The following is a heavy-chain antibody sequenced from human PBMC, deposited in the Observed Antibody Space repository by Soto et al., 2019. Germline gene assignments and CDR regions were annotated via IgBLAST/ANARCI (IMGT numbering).Heavy chain of an antibody. V-gene: IGHV1-24*01. CDR3: ATGVPRITMVRGVIIQYYYGMDV. CDR1: GYTLTELS. Sequence: ASVKVSCKVSGYTLTELSMHWVRQAPGKGLEWMGGFDPEDGETIYAQKFQGRVTMTEDTSTDTAYMELSSLRSEDTAVYYCATGVPRITMVRGVIIQYYYGMDVWGQGTTVTVSS. J-gene: IGHJ6*02. CDR2: FDPEDGET. D-gene: IGHD3-10*01.